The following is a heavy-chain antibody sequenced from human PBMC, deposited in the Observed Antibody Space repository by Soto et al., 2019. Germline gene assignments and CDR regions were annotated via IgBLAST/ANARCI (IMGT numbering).Heavy chain of an antibody. V-gene: IGHV3-21*01. D-gene: IGHD4-17*01. CDR2: ISSSSSYI. CDR3: ARVLPDYGDRPYYYYGMDV. CDR1: GFTFSSYS. Sequence: GSLRLSCAASGFTFSSYSMNWVRQAPGKGLEWVSSISSSSSYIYYADSVKGRFTISRDNAKNSLYLQMNSLRAEDTAVYYCARVLPDYGDRPYYYYGMDVWGQGTTVTVSS. J-gene: IGHJ6*02.